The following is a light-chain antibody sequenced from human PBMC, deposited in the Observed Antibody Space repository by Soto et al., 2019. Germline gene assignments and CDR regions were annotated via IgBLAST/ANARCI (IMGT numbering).Light chain of an antibody. Sequence: EIVMTQSPATLSVSPGERVILSCKASQSISTNLAWYQYIPGQAPRLLIYAASTRATGIPARFSGSGSGTDFTLSITSQQSEDYAVYYCHQYNNWPPWTFGQGTKVEIK. V-gene: IGKV3-15*01. CDR2: AAS. CDR3: HQYNNWPPWT. CDR1: QSISTN. J-gene: IGKJ1*01.